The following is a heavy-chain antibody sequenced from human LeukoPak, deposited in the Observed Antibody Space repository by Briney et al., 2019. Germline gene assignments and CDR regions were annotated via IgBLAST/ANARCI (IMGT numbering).Heavy chain of an antibody. CDR1: GGSISSTNW. J-gene: IGHJ4*02. Sequence: PSETLSLTCAVSGGSISSTNWWSWVLQPPGKGLEWIGEIYHSGSTNYNPSLKSRVTISVDKSKNQFSLKLNSMTAADTAVYYCARRPSGSGWIDYWGQGTLVTVSS. CDR3: ARRPSGSGWIDY. V-gene: IGHV4-4*02. CDR2: IYHSGST. D-gene: IGHD6-19*01.